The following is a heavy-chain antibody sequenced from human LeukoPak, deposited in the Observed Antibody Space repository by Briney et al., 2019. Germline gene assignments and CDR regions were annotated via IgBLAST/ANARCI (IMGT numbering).Heavy chain of an antibody. Sequence: SETLSLTCTVSGGSISSDNYYWGWIRQPQGMALEWVGSIHYSGVTYYNPSLKSRVTISVDTSKNHFSLKLSSVTAADTAVYYCARQIHGERKLDWFDPWGQGTLVTVSS. D-gene: IGHD3-10*01. J-gene: IGHJ5*02. CDR1: GGSISSDNYY. CDR2: IHYSGVT. CDR3: ARQIHGERKLDWFDP. V-gene: IGHV4-39*02.